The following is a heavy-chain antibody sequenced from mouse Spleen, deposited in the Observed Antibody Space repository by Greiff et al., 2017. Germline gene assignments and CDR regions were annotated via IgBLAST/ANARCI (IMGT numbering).Heavy chain of an antibody. CDR1: GFTFSSYA. CDR2: ISSGGGNT. J-gene: IGHJ4*01. Sequence: EVQGVESGGGLVKLGGSLKLSCAASGFTFSSYAMSWVRQTPEKRLEWVATISSGGGNTYYPDSVKGRFTISRDNAKNTLYLQMSSLKSEDTAMYYCARQKNGYYGDYAMDYWGQGTSVTVSS. D-gene: IGHD2-3*01. V-gene: IGHV5-9-3*01. CDR3: ARQKNGYYGDYAMDY.